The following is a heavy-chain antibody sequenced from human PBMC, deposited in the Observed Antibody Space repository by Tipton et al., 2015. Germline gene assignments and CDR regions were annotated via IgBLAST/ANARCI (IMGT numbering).Heavy chain of an antibody. V-gene: IGHV4-4*02. CDR3: TRLRNKFLVFREDYDGLDV. J-gene: IGHJ6*02. Sequence: TLSLTCAVSGGSISSSNWWNWVRQPPGRGLEWIGNIFYSGNTYYAPSLKSRVIISVNTSKNQYSLNLSSVTAADTAMYYCTRLRNKFLVFREDYDGLDVWGQGTTVTVSS. CDR2: IFYSGNT. D-gene: IGHD1/OR15-1a*01. CDR1: GGSISSSNW.